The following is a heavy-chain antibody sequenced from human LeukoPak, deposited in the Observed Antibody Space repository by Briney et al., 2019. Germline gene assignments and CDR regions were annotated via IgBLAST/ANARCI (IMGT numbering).Heavy chain of an antibody. Sequence: GGSLRLSCAASGFTVSSNYMSWVRQAPGKGLEWVSVIYSGGSTYYADSVNGRFTIARDNSQNTLYLQMNSLRAEDTAVYYCARDLYYYDSSGYFAPGGYYYMDVWGKGTTVTVSS. V-gene: IGHV3-53*01. J-gene: IGHJ6*03. CDR3: ARDLYYYDSSGYFAPGGYYYMDV. CDR2: IYSGGST. D-gene: IGHD3-22*01. CDR1: GFTVSSNY.